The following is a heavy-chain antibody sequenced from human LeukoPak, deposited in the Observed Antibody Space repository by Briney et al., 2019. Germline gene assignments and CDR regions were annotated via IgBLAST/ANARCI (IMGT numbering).Heavy chain of an antibody. V-gene: IGHV3-23*01. Sequence: PGGSLRLPCAASGFTFSTYAMTWVRQAPGKGLEWVSLISRGGDVTYYADSVKGRFTISRDSSENTLYLQMHSLRAEDTAVYYCAARPGEVAVPYDYWGQGTLVTVSS. CDR1: GFTFSTYA. CDR2: ISRGGDVT. CDR3: AARPGEVAVPYDY. D-gene: IGHD2-15*01. J-gene: IGHJ4*02.